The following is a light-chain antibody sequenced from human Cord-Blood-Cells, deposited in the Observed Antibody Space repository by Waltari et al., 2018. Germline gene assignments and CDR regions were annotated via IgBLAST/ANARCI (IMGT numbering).Light chain of an antibody. CDR3: CSYAGSSTWV. Sequence: SALTQPASVSGSPGHTITISCTGTSSDVGRYNLVPWYQQHPGKAPKLMIYEGSKRPSGVSNRFSGSKSGNTASLTISGLQAEDEADYYCCSYAGSSTWVFGGGTKLTVL. V-gene: IGLV2-23*01. CDR2: EGS. J-gene: IGLJ3*02. CDR1: SSDVGRYNL.